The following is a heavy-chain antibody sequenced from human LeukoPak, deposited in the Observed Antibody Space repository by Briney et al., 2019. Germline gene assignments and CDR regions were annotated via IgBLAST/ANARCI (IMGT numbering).Heavy chain of an antibody. V-gene: IGHV4-4*08. D-gene: IGHD2-2*01. Sequence: SETLSLTYTVSGGSISSYYWSWIRQPPGKGLEWIGRIYTSGSTNYNPSLKSRVTISVDTSKNQFSLKLSSVTAADTAVYYCAREADIVVVPAALSDAFDIWGQGTMVTVSS. CDR2: IYTSGST. CDR3: AREADIVVVPAALSDAFDI. CDR1: GGSISSYY. J-gene: IGHJ3*02.